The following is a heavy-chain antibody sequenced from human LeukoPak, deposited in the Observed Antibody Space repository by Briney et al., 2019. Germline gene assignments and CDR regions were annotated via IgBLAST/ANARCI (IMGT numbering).Heavy chain of an antibody. D-gene: IGHD2-2*01. CDR1: GYSFTTYW. Sequence: GESLKVSCRGSGYSFTTYWIGWVRQMPGKGLEWMGIVYPGDSDTRYSPSFQGQVTMSADKSINTAYLQWSSLKASDTAMYYCARRQGCSSTSCPPDSWGQGTLVTVSS. CDR2: VYPGDSDT. J-gene: IGHJ4*02. V-gene: IGHV5-51*01. CDR3: ARRQGCSSTSCPPDS.